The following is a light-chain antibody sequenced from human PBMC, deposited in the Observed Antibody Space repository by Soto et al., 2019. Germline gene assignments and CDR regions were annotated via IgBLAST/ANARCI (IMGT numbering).Light chain of an antibody. J-gene: IGKJ2*01. CDR1: QGFRSD. CDR3: LQDYTFPYT. Sequence: AIHMTQSPSSLTASVGDRVTITCRASQGFRSDLAWYQQKPGKAPKLLIYAASSLQSGVPSRFSGSGSGTDFTLTISSLQPEDFATNYCLQDYTFPYTFGQGTKLEIK. CDR2: AAS. V-gene: IGKV1-6*01.